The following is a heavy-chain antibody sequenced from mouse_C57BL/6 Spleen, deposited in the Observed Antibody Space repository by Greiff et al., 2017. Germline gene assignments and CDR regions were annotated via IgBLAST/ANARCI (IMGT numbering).Heavy chain of an antibody. CDR2: IYPGDGDT. V-gene: IGHV1-80*01. Sequence: QVQLQQSGAELVKPGASVKISCKASGYAFSSYWMNWVKQRPGKGLEWIGQIYPGDGDTNYNGKFKGKATLTADKSSSTAYMQLSSLTSEDSAVYVCARGHITTVVAPHFDYWGQGTTLTVSS. CDR3: ARGHITTVVAPHFDY. J-gene: IGHJ2*01. CDR1: GYAFSSYW. D-gene: IGHD1-1*01.